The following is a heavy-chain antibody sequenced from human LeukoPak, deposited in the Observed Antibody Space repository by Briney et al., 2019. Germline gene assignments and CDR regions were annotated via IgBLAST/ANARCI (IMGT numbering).Heavy chain of an antibody. Sequence: LETLSLTCTVSGGSTSSSSYYWGWIRQPPGKGLEWIGSVYYSGNAYYNPSLKSRVTISVDTSKNQFSLMLSSVTAADTAVYYCARDTIAAGGTFDYWGQGTLVTVSS. CDR3: ARDTIAAGGTFDY. CDR1: GGSTSSSSYY. CDR2: VYYSGNA. D-gene: IGHD6-13*01. J-gene: IGHJ4*02. V-gene: IGHV4-39*07.